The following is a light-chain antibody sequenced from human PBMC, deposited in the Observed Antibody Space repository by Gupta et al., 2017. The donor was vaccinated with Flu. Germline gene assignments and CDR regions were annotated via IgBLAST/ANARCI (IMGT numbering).Light chain of an antibody. Sequence: TSSDVGGYNYVSWYQQHPGKAPKLMIYDVSNRPSGVSNRFSGSKSGNTASLTISGLQAEDEADYYCSSYTSSSTLEVGGGTKLTVL. J-gene: IGLJ2*01. CDR1: SSDVGGYNY. CDR3: SSYTSSSTLE. CDR2: DVS. V-gene: IGLV2-14*04.